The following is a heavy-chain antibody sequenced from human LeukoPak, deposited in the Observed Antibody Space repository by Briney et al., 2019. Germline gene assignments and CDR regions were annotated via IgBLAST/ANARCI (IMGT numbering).Heavy chain of an antibody. CDR1: GGSISSGGYY. Sequence: PSETLSLTCTVSGGSISSGGYYWSWIRQHPGKGLEWIGYIYYSGSTYYNPSLKSRVTISVDTSKNQFSLKLSSVTAADTAVYYCASAVRTIFGVVRPYFDYWGQGTLVTVSS. J-gene: IGHJ4*02. CDR2: IYYSGST. CDR3: ASAVRTIFGVVRPYFDY. D-gene: IGHD3-3*01. V-gene: IGHV4-31*03.